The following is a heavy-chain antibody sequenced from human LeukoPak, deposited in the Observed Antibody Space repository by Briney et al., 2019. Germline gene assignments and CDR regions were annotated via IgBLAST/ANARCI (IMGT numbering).Heavy chain of an antibody. CDR1: GFTFSNAW. CDR3: TTGYVAVADNYYYGMDV. CDR2: IKSKTDGGTT. V-gene: IGHV3-15*01. Sequence: PGGSLRLSCAASGFTFSNAWMSWVRQAPGKGLEWVGRIKSKTDGGTTDYAAPVKGRFTISRDDSKNTLYLQMNSLKTEDTAVYYCTTGYVAVADNYYYGMDVWGQGTTVTVSS. J-gene: IGHJ6*02. D-gene: IGHD6-19*01.